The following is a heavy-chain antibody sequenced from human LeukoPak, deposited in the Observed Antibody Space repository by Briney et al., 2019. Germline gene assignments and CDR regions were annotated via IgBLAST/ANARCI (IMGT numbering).Heavy chain of an antibody. CDR2: IYYSGST. V-gene: IGHV4-59*05. CDR3: ARAYDVLTGYSI. Sequence: SETLSLTCTVSGASISSYYWSWIRQPPGKGLEWIGSIYYSGSTYYNPSLKSRITISVDTSKNQISLKVSSVTAADTAVYYCARAYDVLTGYSIWGQGTLVTVSS. CDR1: GASISSYY. D-gene: IGHD3-9*01. J-gene: IGHJ4*02.